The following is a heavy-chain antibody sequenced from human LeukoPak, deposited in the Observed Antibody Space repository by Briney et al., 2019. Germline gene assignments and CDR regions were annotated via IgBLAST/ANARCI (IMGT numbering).Heavy chain of an antibody. CDR1: GGSISSGGYY. CDR3: ARAAVYCSSTSCHDAFDI. D-gene: IGHD2-2*01. Sequence: KASETLSLTCTVSGGSISSGGYYWSWIRQPPGKGLEWIGYIYHSGSTYYNPSLKSRVTISVDRSKNQFSLKLSSVTAADTAVYYCARAAVYCSSTSCHDAFDIWGQGTMVTVSS. J-gene: IGHJ3*02. V-gene: IGHV4-30-2*01. CDR2: IYHSGST.